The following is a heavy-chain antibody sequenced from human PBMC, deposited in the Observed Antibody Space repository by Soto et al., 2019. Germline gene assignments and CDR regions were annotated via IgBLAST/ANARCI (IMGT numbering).Heavy chain of an antibody. D-gene: IGHD2-2*01. CDR1: GASISSYH. J-gene: IGHJ6*03. CDR2: ISNSEST. CDR3: AREIGYCTTTSCHAGPLYYYMDV. Sequence: SETLSLTCTVSGASISSYHWSWIRQPPGKGLEWIGNISNSESTNYNPSLKSRVTISVDTSKNQFSLKLTSVTAADTAVYHCAREIGYCTTTSCHAGPLYYYMDVWGKGTTVTVSS. V-gene: IGHV4-59*01.